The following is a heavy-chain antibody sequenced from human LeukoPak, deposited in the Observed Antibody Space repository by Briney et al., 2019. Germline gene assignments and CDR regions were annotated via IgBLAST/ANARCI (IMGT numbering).Heavy chain of an antibody. CDR3: AKTVVVVIITDDAFDI. D-gene: IGHD3-22*01. Sequence: PGGSLRLSCATSGFTFSSYSMHWVRQAPGKGLEWVAVIWYEANNNYYADSVKGRFTISRDNSKNTLYLQMNSLRAEDTAVYYCAKTVVVVIITDDAFDIWGQGTMVTVSS. V-gene: IGHV3-33*06. CDR1: GFTFSSYS. CDR2: IWYEANNN. J-gene: IGHJ3*02.